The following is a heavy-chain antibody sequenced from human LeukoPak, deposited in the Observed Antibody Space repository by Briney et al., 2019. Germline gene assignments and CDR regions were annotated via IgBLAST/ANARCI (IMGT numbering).Heavy chain of an antibody. CDR2: IYHSGST. V-gene: IGHV4-38-2*02. D-gene: IGHD4-17*01. CDR3: ANGVWHESDS. J-gene: IGHJ4*02. CDR1: GYSIGSGYY. Sequence: PSETLSLTCTVSGYSIGSGYYWVWIRQPPGKGLEWIGSIYHSGSTYYNPSLKSRVTISVDTSKNQFSLRLNSVTAADTAVYYCANGVWHESDSWGQGTLVTVSS.